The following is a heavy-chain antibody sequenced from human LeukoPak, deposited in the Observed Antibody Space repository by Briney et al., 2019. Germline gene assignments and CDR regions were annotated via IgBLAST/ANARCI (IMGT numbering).Heavy chain of an antibody. V-gene: IGHV1-3*01. J-gene: IGHJ4*02. CDR2: INAGNGNT. Sequence: ASVKVSCKASGYTFTSYATHWVRQAPGQRLEWMGWINAGNGNTKYSQKFQGRVTITRDTSASTAYMELSNLRSEDTAVYYCAMHVDTAMVFDYWGQGTLVTVSS. CDR1: GYTFTSYA. CDR3: AMHVDTAMVFDY. D-gene: IGHD5-18*01.